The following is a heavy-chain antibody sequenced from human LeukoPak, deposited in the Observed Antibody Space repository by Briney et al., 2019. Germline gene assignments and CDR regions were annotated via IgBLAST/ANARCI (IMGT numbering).Heavy chain of an antibody. CDR3: ARGSSGWYVVLDY. CDR1: GGSISNSNW. J-gene: IGHJ4*02. Sequence: PSGTLSLTCAVSGGSISNSNWWSWVRQPPGKGLEWIGEIYHSGSTNYNPSLKSRVTISVDTSKNQFSLKLSSVTAADTAVYYCARGSSGWYVVLDYWGQGTLVTVSS. V-gene: IGHV4-4*02. D-gene: IGHD6-19*01. CDR2: IYHSGST.